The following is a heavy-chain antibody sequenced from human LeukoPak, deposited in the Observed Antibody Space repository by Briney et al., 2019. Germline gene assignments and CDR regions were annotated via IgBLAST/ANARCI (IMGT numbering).Heavy chain of an antibody. CDR2: ISTSSSAI. Sequence: GGSLRLSCAASGFTFSSYGMNWVRQALGKGLEWVSYISTSSSAIYYADSVKGRFTISRDNAKNSLYLQMDSLRAEDTAVYYCARAYCSSTSCFEWGQGALVTVSS. J-gene: IGHJ4*02. CDR1: GFTFSSYG. D-gene: IGHD2-2*01. V-gene: IGHV3-48*01. CDR3: ARAYCSSTSCFE.